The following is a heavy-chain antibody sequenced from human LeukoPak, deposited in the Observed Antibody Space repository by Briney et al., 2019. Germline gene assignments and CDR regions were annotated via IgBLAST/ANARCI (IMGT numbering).Heavy chain of an antibody. V-gene: IGHV6-1*01. D-gene: IGHD5-18*01. J-gene: IGHJ3*02. CDR1: GDSISSNSS. CDR3: ARGGQGDGYSADEAFDI. Sequence: SQTLSLTCAIFGDSISSNSSWNWIRQSPSRGLEWLGRTYYRSKWYNDYVVSVKSRININPDTSKNQFSLQLYSVTPEDTAVYYCARGGQGDGYSADEAFDIWGQGTMVTVS. CDR2: TYYRSKWYN.